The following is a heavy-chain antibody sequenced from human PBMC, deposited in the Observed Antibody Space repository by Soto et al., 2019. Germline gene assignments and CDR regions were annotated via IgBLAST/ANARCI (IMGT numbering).Heavy chain of an antibody. D-gene: IGHD4-17*01. V-gene: IGHV5-51*01. CDR3: ARTLVTTNYYYYGMDV. CDR2: IYPGDSDT. CDR1: GYSFTSYW. Sequence: GESLKISCKGSGYSFTSYWIGWVRQMPGKGLEWMGIIYPGDSDTRYSPSFQGQVTISADKSISTAYLQWSGLKASDTAMYYCARTLVTTNYYYYGMDVWGQGTTVTVSS. J-gene: IGHJ6*02.